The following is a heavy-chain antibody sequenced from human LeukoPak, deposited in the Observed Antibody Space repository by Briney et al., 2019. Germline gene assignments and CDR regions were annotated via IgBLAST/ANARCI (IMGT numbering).Heavy chain of an antibody. J-gene: IGHJ1*01. CDR3: ARMAYCSSTSCYYFQH. D-gene: IGHD2-2*01. Sequence: ASVKVSCKASGYTFTSYTISWVRQAPGQGLEWMGRIIPILGIANYAQKFQGRVTITADKSTSTAYMELSSLRSEDTAVYYCARMAYCSSTSCYYFQHWGQGTLVTVSS. V-gene: IGHV1-69*02. CDR1: GYTFTSYT. CDR2: IIPILGIA.